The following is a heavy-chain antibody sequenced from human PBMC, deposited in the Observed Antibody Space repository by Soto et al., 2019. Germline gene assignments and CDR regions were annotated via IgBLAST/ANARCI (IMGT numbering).Heavy chain of an antibody. CDR1: GFTFSSYG. Sequence: SLRLSCAASGFTFSSYGMHWVRQAPGKGLEWVAVIWYDGSNKYYADSVKGRFTISRDNSKNTLYLQMNSLRAEDTAVYYCARDSQYSSGWYGPGDYWGQGTLVTVSS. CDR3: ARDSQYSSGWYGPGDY. CDR2: IWYDGSNK. V-gene: IGHV3-33*01. D-gene: IGHD6-19*01. J-gene: IGHJ4*02.